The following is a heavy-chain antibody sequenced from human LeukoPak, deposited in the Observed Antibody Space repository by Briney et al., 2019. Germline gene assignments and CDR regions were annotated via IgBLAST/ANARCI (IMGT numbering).Heavy chain of an antibody. CDR1: GGSFSGYY. V-gene: IGHV4-34*01. Sequence: SETLSLTRAVYGGSFSGYYWSWIRQPPGKGLEWIREINHSGSTNYNPSLKSRVTISVDTSKNQFSLKLSSVTAADTAVYYCARGYQLGSYLWFDPWGQGTLVTVSS. CDR2: INHSGST. D-gene: IGHD2-2*01. CDR3: ARGYQLGSYLWFDP. J-gene: IGHJ5*02.